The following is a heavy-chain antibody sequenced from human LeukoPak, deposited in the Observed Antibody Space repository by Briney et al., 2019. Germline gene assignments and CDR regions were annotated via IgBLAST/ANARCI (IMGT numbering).Heavy chain of an antibody. Sequence: GGSLRLSCAVSGYTFRNAWMSWVRQAPGKGPEFVSGISSNGGSTYYANSVKGRFTISRDNSKNTLYLQMGSLRAEDMAVYYCARVSGSYYVERGYFDYWGQGTLVTVSS. V-gene: IGHV3-64*01. J-gene: IGHJ4*02. D-gene: IGHD1-26*01. CDR2: ISSNGGST. CDR1: GYTFRNAW. CDR3: ARVSGSYYVERGYFDY.